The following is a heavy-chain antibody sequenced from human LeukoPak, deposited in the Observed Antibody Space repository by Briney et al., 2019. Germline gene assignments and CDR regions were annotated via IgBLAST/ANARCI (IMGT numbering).Heavy chain of an antibody. CDR3: TKLGIDAFDI. Sequence: GGSLRLSCAASGFTFTTYGMHWVRQAPGKGLEWVAFIGYDGSSKDYVDSVKGRFTISRDNSKNTLSLQMNSLRPEDTAVYYCTKLGIDAFDIWGQETVVIVSS. CDR2: IGYDGSSK. V-gene: IGHV3-30*02. D-gene: IGHD1-26*01. CDR1: GFTFTTYG. J-gene: IGHJ3*02.